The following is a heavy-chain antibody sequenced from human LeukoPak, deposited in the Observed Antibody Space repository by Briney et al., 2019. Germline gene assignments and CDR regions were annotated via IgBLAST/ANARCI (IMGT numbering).Heavy chain of an antibody. CDR1: GGSISSSSYY. Sequence: PSETLSLTCTVSGGSISSSSYYWGWIRQPPGKGLEWIGSIYYSGSTYYNPSLKSRVTISVDTSKNQFSLKLSSVTAADTAVYYCARFPTIFGVVNGSGGMDVWGQGPTVTVSS. J-gene: IGHJ6*02. V-gene: IGHV4-39*01. CDR2: IYYSGST. D-gene: IGHD3-3*01. CDR3: ARFPTIFGVVNGSGGMDV.